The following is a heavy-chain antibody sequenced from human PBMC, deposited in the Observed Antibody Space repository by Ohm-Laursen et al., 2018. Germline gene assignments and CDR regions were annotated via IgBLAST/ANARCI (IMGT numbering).Heavy chain of an antibody. CDR3: ARGRDYYDSSGHNLDFDY. J-gene: IGHJ4*02. D-gene: IGHD3-22*01. CDR2: INHSGST. Sequence: SDTLSLTCAVYGGSFSGYYWSWIRQPPGKGLEWIGEINHSGSTNYNPSLKSRVTISVDTSKNQFSLKLSSVTAADTAVYYCARGRDYYDSSGHNLDFDYWGQGTLVTVSS. V-gene: IGHV4-34*01. CDR1: GGSFSGYY.